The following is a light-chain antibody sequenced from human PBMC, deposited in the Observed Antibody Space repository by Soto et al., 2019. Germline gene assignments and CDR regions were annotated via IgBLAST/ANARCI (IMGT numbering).Light chain of an antibody. CDR3: CSYTSSSIRV. V-gene: IGLV2-8*01. CDR1: SSDVGSYDY. CDR2: QVN. Sequence: QSVLTQPPSASGSPGQSVTISCTGTSSDVGSYDYVSWYQQHPGKGPKLLIYQVNKRPSGVPERFSGSKSGNTASLTISGLQADDEADYYCCSYTSSSIRVFGGGTKVTVL. J-gene: IGLJ3*02.